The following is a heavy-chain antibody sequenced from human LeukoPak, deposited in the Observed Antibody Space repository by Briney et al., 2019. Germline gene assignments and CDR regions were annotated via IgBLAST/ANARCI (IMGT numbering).Heavy chain of an antibody. CDR2: INPSGDNT. CDR3: ARGPHRRTYDRDNWFDP. Sequence: ASVKVSCKASGYTFTSYYMYWVRQAPGQGPEWMGIINPSGDNTNYAQKFQGRVTMTRDMSTTTVYMELSSLRSEDTAVYYCARGPHRRTYDRDNWFDPWGQGTLVTVSS. J-gene: IGHJ5*02. V-gene: IGHV1-46*01. D-gene: IGHD3-3*01. CDR1: GYTFTSYY.